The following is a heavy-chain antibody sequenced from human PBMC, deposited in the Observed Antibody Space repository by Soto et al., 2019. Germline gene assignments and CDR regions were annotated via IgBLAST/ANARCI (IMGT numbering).Heavy chain of an antibody. D-gene: IGHD3-10*01. CDR1: GDTFSNYV. Sequence: QVQLVQSGAEVKKPGSSVKVACKVSGDTFSNYVINWVRQAPGQGLEWMGAIVPIFRTANYAQKFQGRVTLTADEFPITPYMEQSALRSERPATYYCARETSAPGTFREDASDMWGQGTLVTVPS. CDR2: IVPIFRTA. CDR3: ARETSAPGTFREDASDM. V-gene: IGHV1-69*12. J-gene: IGHJ3*02.